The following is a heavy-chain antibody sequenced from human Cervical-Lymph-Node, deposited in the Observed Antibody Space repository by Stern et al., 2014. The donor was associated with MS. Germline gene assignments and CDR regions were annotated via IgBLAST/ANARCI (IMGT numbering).Heavy chain of an antibody. V-gene: IGHV1-69*06. Sequence: VQLVQSGAELKKPGSSVRVSCKASGGTFSSFGISWVRQAPGQGLEWVGGIIPIFGTANYAQHLQDRVTIIADTSTSTAYMDLSSLRSEDTAVYYCASGLIPRDHYTYYGMEVWGQGTTVTVSS. D-gene: IGHD2-2*02. CDR2: IIPIFGTA. CDR3: ASGLIPRDHYTYYGMEV. CDR1: GGTFSSFG. J-gene: IGHJ6*02.